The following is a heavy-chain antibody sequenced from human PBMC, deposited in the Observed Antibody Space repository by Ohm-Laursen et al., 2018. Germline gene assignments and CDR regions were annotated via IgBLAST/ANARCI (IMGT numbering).Heavy chain of an antibody. CDR3: ARTYDSSGYPGFDP. J-gene: IGHJ5*02. Sequence: SQTLSLTCTVSGGSISSGGYYWSWIRQHPGKGLEWIGYIYYSGTTFYNPSLKSLVTISVDTSENQFSLKLSSVTAADTAVYYCARTYDSSGYPGFDPWGQGTLVTVSS. CDR2: IYYSGTT. D-gene: IGHD3-22*01. V-gene: IGHV4-31*01. CDR1: GGSISSGGYY.